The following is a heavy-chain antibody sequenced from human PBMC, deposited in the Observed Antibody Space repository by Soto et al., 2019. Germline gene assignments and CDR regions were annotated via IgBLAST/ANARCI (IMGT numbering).Heavy chain of an antibody. D-gene: IGHD6-19*01. CDR1: GGSIDSGAFS. V-gene: IGHV4-30-2*01. CDR3: ARIHWAQSSLDY. CDR2: VTHSGTA. Sequence: TLSLTCAVSGGSIDSGAFSLSWIRQPPGKGLEWIGYVTHSGTAYSIPPLNGRLTLSVDSSQTQFSLKLTSVTAADSAFYYCARIHWAQSSLDYWGRGILVTVSS. J-gene: IGHJ4*02.